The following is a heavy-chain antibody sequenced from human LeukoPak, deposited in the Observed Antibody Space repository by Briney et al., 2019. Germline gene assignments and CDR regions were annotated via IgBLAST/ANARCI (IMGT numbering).Heavy chain of an antibody. D-gene: IGHD3-10*01. V-gene: IGHV4-59*01. CDR1: GVSLRTYY. CDR2: IYYSGGT. Sequence: SETLSLTCTVSGVSLRTYYWSWIRQPPGTGLEWIGGIYYSGGTTYNPSLKSRVTISIDTSKNQFSLKLTSVTAADTAMYYCARGGRYGSGTISPLWGQGTLVTVSS. J-gene: IGHJ4*02. CDR3: ARGGRYGSGTISPL.